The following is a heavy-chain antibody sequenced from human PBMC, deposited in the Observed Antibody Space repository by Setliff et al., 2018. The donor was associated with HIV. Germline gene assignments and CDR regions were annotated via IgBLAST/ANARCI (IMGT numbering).Heavy chain of an antibody. CDR2: ISGSGGST. CDR3: ARDCRVGWVFTYGMDV. D-gene: IGHD6-13*01. Sequence: PGGSLRLSCAASGFTFSTYPMSWVRQAPGKGLEWVSGISGSGGSTYYADSVKGRFTISRDNFRNTLYLQMNSLRPEDTAVYYCARDCRVGWVFTYGMDVWGQGTLVTVSS. J-gene: IGHJ6*02. V-gene: IGHV3-23*01. CDR1: GFTFSTYP.